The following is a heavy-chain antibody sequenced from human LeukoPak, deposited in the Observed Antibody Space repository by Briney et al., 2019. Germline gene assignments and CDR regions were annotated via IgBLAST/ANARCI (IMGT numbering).Heavy chain of an antibody. Sequence: ASVKVSCKASGYTFTSYAMNWVRQAPGQGLEWMGWINTNTGNPTYAQGFTGRFVFSLDTSVSTAYLQISSLKAEDTAVYYCARVATVKGRSIYYYYYMDVWGKGTTVTVSS. J-gene: IGHJ6*03. CDR1: GYTFTSYA. CDR2: INTNTGNP. V-gene: IGHV7-4-1*02. D-gene: IGHD2-15*01. CDR3: ARVATVKGRSIYYYYYMDV.